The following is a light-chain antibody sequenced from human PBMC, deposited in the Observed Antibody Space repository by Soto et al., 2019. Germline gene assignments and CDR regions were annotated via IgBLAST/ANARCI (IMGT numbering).Light chain of an antibody. V-gene: IGKV1-39*01. J-gene: IGKJ1*01. CDR1: QSISRN. Sequence: RASQSISRNLNWYQQKPGKAPKVLIYASSSLASGVPSRFSGSSSRTEFTLSICSLHTEDVPTYRSQQSLGNPRTFGQGTKVDIK. CDR2: ASS. CDR3: QQSLGNPRT.